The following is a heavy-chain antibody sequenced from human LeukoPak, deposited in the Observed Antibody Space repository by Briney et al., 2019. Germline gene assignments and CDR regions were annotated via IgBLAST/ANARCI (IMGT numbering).Heavy chain of an antibody. D-gene: IGHD3-22*01. Sequence: ASVKVSCKASGYTFTGYYIHWVRQAPGQGLEWMGWINPNTGVTNYAQKFQGGVTMTRDASVSTAYMELSNLNSDDTAVYYCARGIVSYRLDVWGKGTTVTVSS. V-gene: IGHV1-2*02. CDR3: ARGIVSYRLDV. CDR2: INPNTGVT. J-gene: IGHJ6*03. CDR1: GYTFTGYY.